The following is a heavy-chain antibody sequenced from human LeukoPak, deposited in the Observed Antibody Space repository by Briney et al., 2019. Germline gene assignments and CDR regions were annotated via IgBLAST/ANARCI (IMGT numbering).Heavy chain of an antibody. CDR1: GGTFISYA. CDR3: ARDGVGGSRPVRWFDP. V-gene: IGHV1-69*13. Sequence: SVKVSCKASGGTFISYAISWVRQAPGQGLEWMGGIIPIFGTANYAQKFQGRVTITADESTSTAYMELSSLRSEDTAVYYCARDGVGGSRPVRWFDPWGQGTLVTVSS. CDR2: IIPIFGTA. J-gene: IGHJ5*02. D-gene: IGHD1-26*01.